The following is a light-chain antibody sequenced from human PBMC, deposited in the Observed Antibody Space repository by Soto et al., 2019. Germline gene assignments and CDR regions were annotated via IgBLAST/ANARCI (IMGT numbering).Light chain of an antibody. CDR2: EVS. V-gene: IGLV2-8*01. CDR3: TSYAGTTDV. Sequence: QSVLTQPPSASGSPGQSVTISCTGTSSNVGGYNYVSWYQQHPGKAPKLMISEVSKRPSGVPDRFSGSKSGNTASLTVSGLQAEDEADYYCTSYAGTTDVFGTGTKVTVL. CDR1: SSNVGGYNY. J-gene: IGLJ1*01.